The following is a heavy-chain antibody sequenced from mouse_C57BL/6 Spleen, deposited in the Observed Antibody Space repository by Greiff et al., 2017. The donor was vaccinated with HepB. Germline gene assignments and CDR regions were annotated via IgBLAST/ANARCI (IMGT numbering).Heavy chain of an antibody. CDR3: AREAGTYDYFDY. D-gene: IGHD4-1*01. V-gene: IGHV5-4*01. CDR2: ISDGGSYT. CDR1: GFTFSSYA. J-gene: IGHJ2*01. Sequence: EVQLVESGGGLVKPGGSLKLSCAASGFTFSSYAMSWVRQTPEKRLEWVATISDGGSYTYYPDNVKGRFTISRDNAKNNLYLQMSHLKSEDTAMYYCAREAGTYDYFDYWGQGTTLTVSS.